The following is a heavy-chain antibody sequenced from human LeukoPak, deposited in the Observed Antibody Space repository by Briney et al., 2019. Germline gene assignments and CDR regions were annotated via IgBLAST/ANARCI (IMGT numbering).Heavy chain of an antibody. CDR1: GYTFSSSD. V-gene: IGHV1-8*01. Sequence: ASVKVSCKASGYTFSSSDNNWVRQATGQGLEWTGWMNPNSGNTGYVQKFQGRVTMTRNTSISTAYMELSSLRSEDTAVYYCARGVTYCSSTSCYTLDYWGQGTLVTVSS. CDR3: ARGVTYCSSTSCYTLDY. D-gene: IGHD2-2*02. CDR2: MNPNSGNT. J-gene: IGHJ4*02.